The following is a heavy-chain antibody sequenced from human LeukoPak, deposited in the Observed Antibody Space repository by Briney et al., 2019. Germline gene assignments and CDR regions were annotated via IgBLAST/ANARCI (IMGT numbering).Heavy chain of an antibody. CDR1: GFTFSSYE. Sequence: GGSLRLSCAASGFTFSSYEMNRVRQAPGKGLEWVSYISSSGSTIYYADSVKGRFTISRDNAKNSLYLQMNSLRAEDTAVYYCAKEKAMVYYYYGMDVWGQGTTVTVSS. V-gene: IGHV3-48*03. CDR2: ISSSGSTI. J-gene: IGHJ6*02. CDR3: AKEKAMVYYYYGMDV. D-gene: IGHD5-18*01.